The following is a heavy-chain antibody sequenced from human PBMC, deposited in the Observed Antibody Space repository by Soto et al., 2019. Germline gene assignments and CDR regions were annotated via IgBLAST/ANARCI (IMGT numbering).Heavy chain of an antibody. V-gene: IGHV3-11*01. CDR2: LGSGGSTI. D-gene: IGHD3-3*01. Sequence: GGSLRLSCAASVFTFSDYYMCSIRQAQGKGLAWVSYLGSGGSTIYYAESVKDRFTINRDNANNSMYLQMNSLRAEDTAVYYCASEDLGHWGQGTLVTVSS. CDR3: ASEDLGH. CDR1: VFTFSDYY. J-gene: IGHJ4*02.